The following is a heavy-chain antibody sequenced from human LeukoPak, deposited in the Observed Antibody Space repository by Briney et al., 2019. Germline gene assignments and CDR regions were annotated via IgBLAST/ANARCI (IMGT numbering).Heavy chain of an antibody. CDR1: GGSISSYY. D-gene: IGHD6-13*01. J-gene: IGHJ6*03. Sequence: SETLSLTCTVSGGSISSYYWSWIRQPPGKGLEWIGYIYNSGSTNYNPSLKSRVTIAVDTSKNQFSLKLSSVTAADTAVYYCARRSSWSVYYYMDVWGKGTTVTVSS. V-gene: IGHV4-59*01. CDR3: ARRSSWSVYYYMDV. CDR2: IYNSGST.